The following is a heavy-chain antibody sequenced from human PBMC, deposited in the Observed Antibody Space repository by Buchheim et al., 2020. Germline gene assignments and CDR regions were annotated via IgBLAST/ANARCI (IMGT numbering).Heavy chain of an antibody. J-gene: IGHJ6*02. D-gene: IGHD5-18*01. CDR2: IDWDDDQ. Sequence: QVTLRESGPALVKPTQTLTLTCTFSGFSLSTSGMCVSWIRQPPGKALEWLALIDWDDDQYYSTSLKTRLTISKDTSKNQVALTMTNMDPVNTATYYCARIPPRGYSYGTHYGMDVWGQGTT. CDR3: ARIPPRGYSYGTHYGMDV. V-gene: IGHV2-70*01. CDR1: GFSLSTSGMC.